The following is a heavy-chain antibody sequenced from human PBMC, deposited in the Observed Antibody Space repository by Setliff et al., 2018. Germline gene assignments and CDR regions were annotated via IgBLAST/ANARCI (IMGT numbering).Heavy chain of an antibody. D-gene: IGHD3-10*01. Sequence: PSETLSLTCTVSGGSISSGSNYWSWTRQPAGRGLEWIGHIDPSGNTNYHPSLKSRVTISGDTSKNQFSLKLTSVTAADTAVYFCARSLGSGSYYNSRPFYSDYWGQGTLVTVSS. CDR2: IDPSGNT. CDR3: ARSLGSGSYYNSRPFYSDY. V-gene: IGHV4-61*09. J-gene: IGHJ4*02. CDR1: GGSISSGSNY.